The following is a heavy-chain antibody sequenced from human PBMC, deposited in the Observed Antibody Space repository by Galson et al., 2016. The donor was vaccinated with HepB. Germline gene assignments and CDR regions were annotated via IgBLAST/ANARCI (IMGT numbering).Heavy chain of an antibody. CDR2: ISGGSSYI. J-gene: IGHJ3*01. Sequence: SLRLSCAVSGITFRSYTMNWVRQASGKGLEWISSISGGSSYIYYADSVKGRFTISRDNAKNSLYLQMNSLRDEDTAVYYCARDDYFRLGYWGQGTMVTVSS. V-gene: IGHV3-21*01. CDR1: GITFRSYT. CDR3: ARDDYFRLGY. D-gene: IGHD3-16*01.